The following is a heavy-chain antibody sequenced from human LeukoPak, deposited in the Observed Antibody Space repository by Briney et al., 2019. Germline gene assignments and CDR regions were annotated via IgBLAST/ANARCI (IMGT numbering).Heavy chain of an antibody. CDR3: ARTIAAAGYYFDY. CDR1: GGSISSYY. J-gene: IGHJ4*02. CDR2: IYYSGST. Sequence: SETLSLTCTVSGGSISSYYWSWIRQPPGKGLEWIGYIYYSGSTNYNPSLKSRVTISVDTSKNQFSLKLSPVTAADTAVYYCARTIAAAGYYFDYWGQGTLVTVSS. D-gene: IGHD6-13*01. V-gene: IGHV4-59*08.